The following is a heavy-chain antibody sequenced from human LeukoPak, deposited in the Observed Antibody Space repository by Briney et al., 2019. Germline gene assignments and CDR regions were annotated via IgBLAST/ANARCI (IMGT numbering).Heavy chain of an antibody. J-gene: IGHJ4*02. Sequence: ASVKVSCKASGYTFTSYDINWVRQATGQGLEWMGWMNPNSGNTGYAQKFQGRVTITRNTSISTAYMELSSLRSEDTAVYYCARDPVYCSGGTCSPSGGFDYWGQGTLVTVSS. CDR1: GYTFTSYD. V-gene: IGHV1-8*03. D-gene: IGHD2-15*01. CDR3: ARDPVYCSGGTCSPSGGFDY. CDR2: MNPNSGNT.